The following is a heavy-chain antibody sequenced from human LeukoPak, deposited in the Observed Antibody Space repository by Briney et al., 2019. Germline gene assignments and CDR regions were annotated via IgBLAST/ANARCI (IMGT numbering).Heavy chain of an antibody. D-gene: IGHD1-7*01. CDR2: IYYSGST. Sequence: SETLSLTCTVSGGSISSYYWSWIRQPPGKGLEWIGYIYYSGSTNYNPSLKSRITISVDTSKNQFSLKLSSVTAADTAVYYCARARNNWNYKFDYWGQGTLVTVSS. V-gene: IGHV4-59*01. J-gene: IGHJ4*02. CDR1: GGSISSYY. CDR3: ARARNNWNYKFDY.